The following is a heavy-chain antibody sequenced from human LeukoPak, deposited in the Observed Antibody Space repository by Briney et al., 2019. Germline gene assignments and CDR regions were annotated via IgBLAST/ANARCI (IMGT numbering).Heavy chain of an antibody. D-gene: IGHD2-2*02. J-gene: IGHJ5*02. Sequence: GGSLRLSCAASGFTFSSYAMSWVRQAPGKGLEWVSAISGSGGSTYYADSVKGRFTISRDNSKNTLYLQMNSLRAEDTAVYYCAKGGRECSSTTCYTLYNWFDPWGQGTLVTVSS. V-gene: IGHV3-23*01. CDR3: AKGGRECSSTTCYTLYNWFDP. CDR1: GFTFSSYA. CDR2: ISGSGGST.